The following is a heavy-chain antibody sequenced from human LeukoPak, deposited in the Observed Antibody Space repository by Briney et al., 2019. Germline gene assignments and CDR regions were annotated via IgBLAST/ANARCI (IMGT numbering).Heavy chain of an antibody. CDR1: GFTVSSYE. CDR2: ISSSANTI. D-gene: IGHD3-10*01. Sequence: GGSLRLSCAASGFTVSSYEMNWVRQAPGKGLEWVSYISSSANTIYYADSVKGRFTVSRDNAKNSLYLQMNSLRAEDTAVYHCARKGFTMVRGVKYNRFDPWGQGTLVTVSS. CDR3: ARKGFTMVRGVKYNRFDP. V-gene: IGHV3-48*03. J-gene: IGHJ5*02.